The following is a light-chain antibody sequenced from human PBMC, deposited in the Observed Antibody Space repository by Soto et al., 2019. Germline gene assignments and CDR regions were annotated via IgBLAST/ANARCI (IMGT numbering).Light chain of an antibody. V-gene: IGKV3-15*01. J-gene: IGKJ4*01. CDR3: QQYNNWHPLT. Sequence: EIVLTQSPGTLSLSPGERATLSCRASQSVSSNLAWYHQKPGQAPRLLIYGASTRATGIPARFSGSGSGTEFTLTISSLQYEDFAVYYCQQYNNWHPLTFGGGTKVDIK. CDR1: QSVSSN. CDR2: GAS.